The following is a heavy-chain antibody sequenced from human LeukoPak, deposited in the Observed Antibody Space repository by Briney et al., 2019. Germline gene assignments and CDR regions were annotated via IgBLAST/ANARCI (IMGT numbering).Heavy chain of an antibody. CDR1: GFTFSSYS. D-gene: IGHD4-23*01. Sequence: GGPLRLSCAASGFTFSSYSMNWVRQAPGMGLEWISYISSSSNPKYYAGSVKGRFTISRDNARNSLYLQMNSLRAEDTAVYYCARDNGGFDSWGQGTLVTVSS. V-gene: IGHV3-48*01. CDR3: ARDNGGFDS. CDR2: ISSSSNPK. J-gene: IGHJ5*01.